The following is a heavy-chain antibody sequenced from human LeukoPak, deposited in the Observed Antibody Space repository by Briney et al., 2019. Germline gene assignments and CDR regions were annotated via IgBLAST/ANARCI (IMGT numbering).Heavy chain of an antibody. CDR3: ARARGIMDV. CDR1: GGSFSGYY. CDR2: INHSGST. V-gene: IGHV4-34*01. J-gene: IGHJ6*02. Sequence: LSETLSLTCAVYGGSFSGYYCSWIRQPPGKGLEWIGEINHSGSTNYNPSLKSRVTISVDTSKNQFSLKLSSVTAADTAVYYCARARGIMDVWGQGTTVTVSS.